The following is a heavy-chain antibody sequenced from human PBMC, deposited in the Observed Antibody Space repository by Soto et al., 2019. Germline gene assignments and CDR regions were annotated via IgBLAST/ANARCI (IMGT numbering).Heavy chain of an antibody. CDR2: IYYSGST. Sequence: QVQLQESGPGLVKPSQTLSLTCTVSGGSISSGGYYWSWIRQHPGKGLEWIGYIYYSGSTYYNPSLERLLTISVDTSKHQFSLKLSSVTAADTAVYYCARDFRFGDYYGMDVWGQGTTVTVCS. D-gene: IGHD3-10*01. J-gene: IGHJ6*02. CDR3: ARDFRFGDYYGMDV. V-gene: IGHV4-31*01. CDR1: GGSISSGGYY.